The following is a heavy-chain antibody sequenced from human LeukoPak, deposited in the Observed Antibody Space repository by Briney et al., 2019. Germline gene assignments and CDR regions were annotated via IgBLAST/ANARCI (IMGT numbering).Heavy chain of an antibody. CDR2: IHYNGST. D-gene: IGHD4-17*01. CDR3: ARYSTVTRFDH. J-gene: IGHJ4*02. CDR1: GDSISSSSYY. Sequence: KASETLSLTCTVSGDSISSSSYYWGWIRQPPGKGLEWIGTIHYNGSTYYNPSLKSRVTTSVDTSTNQFSLKLSSVTAADTAVYYCARYSTVTRFDHWGQGTLVTVSS. V-gene: IGHV4-39*01.